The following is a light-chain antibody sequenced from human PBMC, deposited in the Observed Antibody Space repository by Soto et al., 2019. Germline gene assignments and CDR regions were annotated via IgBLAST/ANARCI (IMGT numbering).Light chain of an antibody. CDR3: SSYTGSGTLYVV. CDR2: EVN. J-gene: IGLJ2*01. Sequence: QSVLTQPASVSGSPGQSITISCTGTRRDYNYVSWYQQYPGKAPKLMIYEVNNRPSGVSDRFSGSKSGNTASLTISGLQAEDEATYYCSSYTGSGTLYVVFGGGTKLTVL. V-gene: IGLV2-14*01. CDR1: RRDYNY.